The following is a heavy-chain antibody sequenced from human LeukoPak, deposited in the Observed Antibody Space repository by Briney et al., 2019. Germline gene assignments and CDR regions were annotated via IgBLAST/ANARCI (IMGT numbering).Heavy chain of an antibody. D-gene: IGHD3-10*01. V-gene: IGHV3-43*01. CDR1: GFTFDDYT. J-gene: IGHJ4*02. CDR3: AKDMGFGEPYFDY. CDR2: ISWDGGST. Sequence: PGGSLRLSWAASGFTFDDYTMHWVRQAPGKGLEWVSLISWDGGSTYYADSVKGRFTISRDNSKNSLYLQMNSLRTEDTALYYCAKDMGFGEPYFDYWGQGTLVTVSS.